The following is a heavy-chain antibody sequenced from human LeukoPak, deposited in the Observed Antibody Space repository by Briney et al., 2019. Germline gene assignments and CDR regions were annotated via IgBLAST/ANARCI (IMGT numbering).Heavy chain of an antibody. D-gene: IGHD4-17*01. J-gene: IGHJ6*03. Sequence: GGSLRLSCAASGFTFSSYWMSWVRQAPGKGLEWVANIKEDGSEKYYVDSVKGRFTISRDNSKNTLYLQMNSLRAEDTAVYYCAKDGNYDNGEYYYMDVWGKGTTATVSS. CDR2: IKEDGSEK. CDR1: GFTFSSYW. CDR3: AKDGNYDNGEYYYMDV. V-gene: IGHV3-7*01.